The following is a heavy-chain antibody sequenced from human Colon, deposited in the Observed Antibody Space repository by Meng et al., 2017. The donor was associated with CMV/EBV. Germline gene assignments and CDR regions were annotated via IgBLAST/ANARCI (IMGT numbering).Heavy chain of an antibody. CDR2: INPNSGGT. Sequence: ASVKVSCKASGYTFTGYYMHWVRQAPGQGLEWMGWINPNSGGTNYAQKFQGRVTMTRDTSISTAYMELSRLRSDDTVVYYCARDRRRAYCSSTSCSNWFDPWGQGTLVTVSS. V-gene: IGHV1-2*02. D-gene: IGHD2-2*01. CDR1: GYTFTGYY. CDR3: ARDRRRAYCSSTSCSNWFDP. J-gene: IGHJ5*02.